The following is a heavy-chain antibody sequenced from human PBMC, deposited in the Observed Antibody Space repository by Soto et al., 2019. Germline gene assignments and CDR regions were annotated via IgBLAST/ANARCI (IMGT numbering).Heavy chain of an antibody. CDR2: INHSGST. CDR3: ARGQGIVVTPYGMDV. J-gene: IGHJ6*02. V-gene: IGHV4-34*01. D-gene: IGHD3-22*01. CDR1: GGSFSGYY. Sequence: SETLSLTCAVYGGSFSGYYWSWIRQPPGKGLEWIGEINHSGSTNYNPSLKSRVTISVDTSKNQFSLKLSSVTAADTAVYYCARGQGIVVTPYGMDVWGQGTTVTVSS.